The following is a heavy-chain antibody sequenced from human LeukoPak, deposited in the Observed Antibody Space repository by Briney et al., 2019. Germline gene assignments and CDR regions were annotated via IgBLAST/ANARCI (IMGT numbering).Heavy chain of an antibody. J-gene: IGHJ2*01. Sequence: GGSLRLSCAASGFTFSSYAMSWVRQAPGKGLEWVSAISGSGGSTYYADSVQGRFTISKDNAKTSLYLQMNGLRAEDTAVCYCATTPGGDTTGYYPWYFDLWGRGTLVTGSS. CDR2: ISGSGGST. CDR3: ATTPGGDTTGYYPWYFDL. D-gene: IGHD3-22*01. V-gene: IGHV3-23*01. CDR1: GFTFSSYA.